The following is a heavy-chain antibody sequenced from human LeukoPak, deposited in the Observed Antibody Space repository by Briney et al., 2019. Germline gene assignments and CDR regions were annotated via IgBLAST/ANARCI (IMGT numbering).Heavy chain of an antibody. D-gene: IGHD6-13*01. CDR3: ARHTEQQLPYFDY. CDR2: IYYSGST. Sequence: PSETLSLTCTVSGGSIGSSSYYWGWIRQPPGKGLEWIGSIYYSGSTYYNPSLKSRVTISVDTSKNQFSLKLSSVTAADTAVYYCARHTEQQLPYFDYWGQGTLVTVSS. J-gene: IGHJ4*02. CDR1: GGSIGSSSYY. V-gene: IGHV4-39*01.